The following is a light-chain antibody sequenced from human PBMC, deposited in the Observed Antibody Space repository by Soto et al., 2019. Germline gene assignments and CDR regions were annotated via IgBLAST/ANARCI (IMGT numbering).Light chain of an antibody. CDR2: DAS. CDR3: QQRSNWPIT. CDR1: QSVSSY. V-gene: IGKV3-11*01. Sequence: EIVLTQSPATLSLSPGESSTLSCGASQSVSSYLAWYQQKPGQAPRLLIYDASNRATGIPARFSGSGSGTDFTLTISSLEPEDFAVYYCQQRSNWPITFGQGTRLEIK. J-gene: IGKJ5*01.